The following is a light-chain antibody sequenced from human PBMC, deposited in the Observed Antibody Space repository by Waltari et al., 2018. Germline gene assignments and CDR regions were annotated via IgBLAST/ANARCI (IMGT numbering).Light chain of an antibody. V-gene: IGKV4-1*01. CDR3: QQYYSSPFT. CDR1: QKVLSTSNSKNY. Sequence: DIVMTQSPDSLAVALGERAPINCKSSQKVLSTSNSKNYLSWYQQKPGQPPRLLIYWASTRESGVPDRFSGSGSGTDFTLTIRSLQAEDVAVYYCQQYYSSPFTFGPGTKVDIK. CDR2: WAS. J-gene: IGKJ3*01.